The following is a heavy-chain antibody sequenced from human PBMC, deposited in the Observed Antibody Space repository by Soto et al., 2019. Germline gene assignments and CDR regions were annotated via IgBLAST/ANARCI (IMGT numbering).Heavy chain of an antibody. V-gene: IGHV4-39*01. CDR1: GDSISVTSSSYY. CDR2: IYYSGEA. J-gene: IGHJ4*02. CDR3: ARQYIAATGVFGSTLTGYYFDF. D-gene: IGHD6-13*01. Sequence: SETLSLTCSVSGDSISVTSSSYYLALIRQPPGRGLDWIGGIYYSGEAFYNPSLQSRVTISVDTSSQFSLKLSSVTAADSAVYFCARQYIAATGVFGSTLTGYYFDFWGQGALVTVSS.